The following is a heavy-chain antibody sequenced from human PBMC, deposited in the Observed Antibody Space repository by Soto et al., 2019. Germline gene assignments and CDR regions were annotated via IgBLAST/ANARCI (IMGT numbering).Heavy chain of an antibody. CDR3: ARDLFDY. CDR1: GFTNSTYT. J-gene: IGHJ4*02. V-gene: IGHV3-30-3*01. Sequence: GGSLRLSCAASGFTNSTYTMHWVRQAPGKGLEWVAAISFDGNDKYSADSVKGRFTISRDNAKNSLYLQMNSLRAEDTAVYYCARDLFDYWGQGTLVTVSS. CDR2: ISFDGNDK.